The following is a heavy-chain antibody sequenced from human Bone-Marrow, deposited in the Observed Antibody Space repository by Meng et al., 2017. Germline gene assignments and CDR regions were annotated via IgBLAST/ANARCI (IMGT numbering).Heavy chain of an antibody. CDR1: GGSFRDYY. Sequence: VQLQEWGAGLLKPSETLSLTCVVSGGSFRDYYWSWIRQPPGKGLEWIGEINHSGSTNYNPSLESRATISVDTSQNNLSLKLSSVTAADSAVYYCARGPTTMAQDFDYWGQGTLVTVSS. J-gene: IGHJ4*02. V-gene: IGHV4-34*01. CDR2: INHSGST. CDR3: ARGPTTMAQDFDY. D-gene: IGHD4-11*01.